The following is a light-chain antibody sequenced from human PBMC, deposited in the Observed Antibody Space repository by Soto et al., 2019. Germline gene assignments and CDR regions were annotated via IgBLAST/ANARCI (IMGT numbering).Light chain of an antibody. CDR2: GAS. CDR3: QQYNNWHS. V-gene: IGKV3-15*01. J-gene: IGKJ4*01. Sequence: EIVMTQSPATLSVSPGERATLSCRASQSVSSNLAWYQQKPGQAPRLLIYGASTRATGIPARFSGSGSGTELTLTISSLQSEDFAVYYGQQYNNWHSCVGGTKVESK. CDR1: QSVSSN.